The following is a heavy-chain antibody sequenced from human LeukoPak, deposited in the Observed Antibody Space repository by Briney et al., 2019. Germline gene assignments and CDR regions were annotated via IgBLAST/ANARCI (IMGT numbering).Heavy chain of an antibody. Sequence: HPGGSLRLSCAASGFTFSTYGMHWVRQAPGKGLEGVAFIRYDGSNKDYADSGKGRFTISRDNSKNTLYLQMNSLRAKDTAVYYCAKGYCSSTSWYALDYWGQGTLVTVSS. V-gene: IGHV3-30*02. CDR2: IRYDGSNK. J-gene: IGHJ4*02. CDR1: GFTFSTYG. CDR3: AKGYCSSTSWYALDY. D-gene: IGHD2-2*01.